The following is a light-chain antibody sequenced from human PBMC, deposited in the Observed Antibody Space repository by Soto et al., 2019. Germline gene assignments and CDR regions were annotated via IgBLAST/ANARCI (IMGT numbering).Light chain of an antibody. V-gene: IGKV3-20*01. J-gene: IGKJ4*01. CDR3: QQYDSSPLT. CDR1: QSVSSSY. Sequence: EIVLTQSPGTLSLSPGERATLSCRASQSVSSSYLAWYQQKTGQAPRLLIYGASSRATGIPDRFSGSGSGTDFTVTISRLAPEGFAVYYCQQYDSSPLTFGGGTKVEIK. CDR2: GAS.